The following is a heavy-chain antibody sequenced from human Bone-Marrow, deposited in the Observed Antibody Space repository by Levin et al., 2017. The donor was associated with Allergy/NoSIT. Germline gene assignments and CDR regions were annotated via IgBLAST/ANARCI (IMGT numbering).Heavy chain of an antibody. CDR3: AAMTTVTTFSDY. D-gene: IGHD4-17*01. V-gene: IGHV4-38-2*02. J-gene: IGHJ4*02. CDR1: GSSISSGYY. Sequence: SETLSLTCTVSGSSISSGYYWGWIRQPPGKGLEWIGSIYHIGSTPYNPSLKSRVTISVATSKNQFSLKLSSVTAADTAVYYCAAMTTVTTFSDYWGQGTLVTVSS. CDR2: IYHIGST.